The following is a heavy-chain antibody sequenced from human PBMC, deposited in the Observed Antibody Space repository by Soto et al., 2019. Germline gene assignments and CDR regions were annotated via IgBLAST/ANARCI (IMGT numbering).Heavy chain of an antibody. J-gene: IGHJ5*02. D-gene: IGHD2-21*02. V-gene: IGHV4-59*01. CDR1: GGSISPYS. CDR3: ARYVVGTLKWFDP. CDR2: VSHSGRT. Sequence: PSETLSLTCTISGGSISPYSWTWIRQSPGKGLEWIGYVSHSGRTFYTPSLKSRLTMSLDTSRSQFSLRLKSVSAADTAVYYCARYVVGTLKWFDPWGQGTLVTVSS.